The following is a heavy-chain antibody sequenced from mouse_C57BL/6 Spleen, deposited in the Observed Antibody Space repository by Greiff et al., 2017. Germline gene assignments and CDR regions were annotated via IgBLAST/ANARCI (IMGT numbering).Heavy chain of an antibody. CDR1: GYAFRSSW. CDR3: ARFYGYYFDY. D-gene: IGHD1-1*02. CDR2: IYPGDGDT. V-gene: IGHV1-82*01. J-gene: IGHJ2*01. Sequence: VQLQQSGPELVKPGASVKISCKASGYAFRSSWMNWVKQRPGKGLEWIGRIYPGDGDTNYNGKFKGKATLTADKSSSTAYMQLSSLTSEDSAVYFCARFYGYYFDYWGQGTTLTVSS.